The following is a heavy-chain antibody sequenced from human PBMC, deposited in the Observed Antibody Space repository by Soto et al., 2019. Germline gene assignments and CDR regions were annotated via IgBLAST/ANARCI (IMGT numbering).Heavy chain of an antibody. CDR1: GFTFSSYA. V-gene: IGHV3-30-3*01. D-gene: IGHD4-17*01. CDR3: ARDSVPSTVTTRALPVAY. J-gene: IGHJ4*02. Sequence: GGSLRLSCAASGFTFSSYAMHWVRQAPGKGLEWVAVISYDGSNKYYADSVKGRFTISRDNSKNTLYLQMNSLRAEDTAVYYCARDSVPSTVTTRALPVAYWGQGTLVTVSS. CDR2: ISYDGSNK.